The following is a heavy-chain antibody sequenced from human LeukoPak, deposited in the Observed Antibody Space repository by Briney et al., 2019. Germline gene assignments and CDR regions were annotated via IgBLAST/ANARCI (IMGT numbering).Heavy chain of an antibody. CDR2: IYYSGST. V-gene: IGHV4-59*08. CDR1: GGSISSYY. D-gene: IGHD6-13*01. J-gene: IGHJ4*02. CDR3: ARRSSWSSFDY. Sequence: PSETLSLTCTVSGGSISSYYWSWIRQPPGKGLEWIGYIYYSGSTNYNPSLKSRVTISVDTSKNQCSLKLNSVTAADTAIYYCARRSSWSSFDYWGQGTLVTVSS.